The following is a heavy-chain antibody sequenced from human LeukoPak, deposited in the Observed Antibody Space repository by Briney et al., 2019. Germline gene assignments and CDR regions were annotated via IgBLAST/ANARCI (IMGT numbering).Heavy chain of an antibody. CDR3: ARVVHQSSNGGPYFDY. V-gene: IGHV3-53*01. J-gene: IGHJ4*02. D-gene: IGHD1-1*01. Sequence: GGSLRLSCAASGITVSSNYMSWVRQAPGKGLEWVSVIYSDGRTYYADSVKGRFTISRDNSKNTLFLQMNTLRAEDTAVYYCARVVHQSSNGGPYFDYWGQGTLVTVSS. CDR1: GITVSSNY. CDR2: IYSDGRT.